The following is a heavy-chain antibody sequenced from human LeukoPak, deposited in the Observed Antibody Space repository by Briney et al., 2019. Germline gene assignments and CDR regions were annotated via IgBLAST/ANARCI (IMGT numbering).Heavy chain of an antibody. CDR1: GGSISSSSYY. CDR2: IYYSGRT. D-gene: IGHD3-22*01. CDR3: ARRRNYDSTGYFG. Sequence: SETLSLICTVSGGSISSSSYYWGWIRQPPGKGLAWIGEIYYSGRTYQNPSLRSRVSMSVDTSKNHFSLELHSVTATDTAVYYCARRRNYDSTGYFGWGRGSLVTVPS. V-gene: IGHV4-39*01. J-gene: IGHJ1*01.